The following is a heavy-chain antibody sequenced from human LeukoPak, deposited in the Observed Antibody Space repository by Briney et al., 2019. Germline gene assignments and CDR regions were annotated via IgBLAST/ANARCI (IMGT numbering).Heavy chain of an antibody. D-gene: IGHD3-10*01. J-gene: IGHJ6*03. Sequence: NPSETLSLTCTVSGDSISSGNYYWTWIRQPAGKGLEWIGSIYYNGDTYYNPSFKSRVTISVDTSKNQFSLKLSSVTAADTAVYYCARQRRVRGAKEVYYYYYYYMDVWGKGTTVTISS. CDR1: GDSISSGNYY. V-gene: IGHV4-39*01. CDR2: IYYNGDT. CDR3: ARQRRVRGAKEVYYYYYYYMDV.